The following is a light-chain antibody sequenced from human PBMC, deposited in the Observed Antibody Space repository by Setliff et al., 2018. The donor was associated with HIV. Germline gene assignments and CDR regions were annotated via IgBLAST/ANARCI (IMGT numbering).Light chain of an antibody. CDR2: DVG. Sequence: QSALTQAASVSGSPGQSITISCTGTSSDIGAYNYVSWYQQHPGKAPKLLIYDVGKRPSGVSDRFSGSKSGNTASLAISGLQAEDEADYYCSSYAGSRTPHVFGPGTKVTVL. J-gene: IGLJ1*01. CDR3: SSYAGSRTPHV. V-gene: IGLV2-14*03. CDR1: SSDIGAYNY.